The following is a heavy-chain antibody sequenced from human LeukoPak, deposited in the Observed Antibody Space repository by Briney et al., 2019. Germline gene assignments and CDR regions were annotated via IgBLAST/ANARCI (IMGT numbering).Heavy chain of an antibody. CDR3: ASDYDFWSGPPKVDWDFDY. V-gene: IGHV4-39*01. CDR2: IYYSGGT. Sequence: SETLSLTCTVSGGSISSSSYYWGWMRPPPGKGLEWIGSIYYSGGTYYNPSLKSRVTISVDTSKNQFLLKLSSVTAADTAVYYCASDYDFWSGPPKVDWDFDYWGQGTLGTVSS. CDR1: GGSISSSSYY. D-gene: IGHD3-3*01. J-gene: IGHJ4*02.